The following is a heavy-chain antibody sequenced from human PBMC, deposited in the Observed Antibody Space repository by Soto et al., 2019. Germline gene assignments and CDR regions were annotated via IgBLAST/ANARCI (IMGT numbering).Heavy chain of an antibody. J-gene: IGHJ5*02. Sequence: GASVKVSCKASGYTFTSYYMHWVRQAPGQGLEWMGIINPSGGSTSYAQKFQGRVTMTRDTSTSTVYMELSSLRSEDTAVYYCAREWSYDILTGHNWFDPWGQGTLVTVS. CDR2: INPSGGST. V-gene: IGHV1-46*01. CDR3: AREWSYDILTGHNWFDP. CDR1: GYTFTSYY. D-gene: IGHD3-9*01.